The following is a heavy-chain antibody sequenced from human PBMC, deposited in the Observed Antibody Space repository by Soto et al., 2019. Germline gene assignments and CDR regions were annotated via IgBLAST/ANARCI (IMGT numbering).Heavy chain of an antibody. D-gene: IGHD6-6*01. CDR3: ARDVRSSSSSGRDMGVFDY. Sequence: PSETLSLTCTVSGGSISSYYWSWIRQPAGKGLEWIGRIYTSGSTNYNPSLKSRVTMSVDTSKNQFSLKLSSVTAADTAVYYCARDVRSSSSSGRDMGVFDYWGQGTLVTVSS. CDR1: GGSISSYY. CDR2: IYTSGST. V-gene: IGHV4-4*07. J-gene: IGHJ4*02.